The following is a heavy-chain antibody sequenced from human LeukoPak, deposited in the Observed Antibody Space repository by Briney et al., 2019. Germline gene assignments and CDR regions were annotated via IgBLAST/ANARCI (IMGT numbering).Heavy chain of an antibody. CDR3: YGGNAEY. D-gene: IGHD4-23*01. V-gene: IGHV3-74*03. CDR1: GFTFSSYW. Sequence: GGSLRLSCAASGFTFSSYWMHWVRQAPGKGLVWVSGTNTDGSSTMYADSVKGRFTIARDNAKNTLHLQMNSLRAEDTAVYYCYGGNAEYWGQGTLVTVSS. J-gene: IGHJ1*01. CDR2: TNTDGSST.